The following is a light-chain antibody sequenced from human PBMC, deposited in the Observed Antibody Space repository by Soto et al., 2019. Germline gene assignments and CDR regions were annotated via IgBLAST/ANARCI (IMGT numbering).Light chain of an antibody. J-gene: IGLJ1*01. CDR3: SSYPGSNNFAYV. V-gene: IGLV2-8*01. CDR1: SSDVGGYNY. Sequence: QSVLTQPPSASGSPGQSVTISCTGTSSDVGGYNYVSWYQQHPGKAPKLMIYEVSKRPSGVPDRFSGSKSGNTASLTVSGLQAEDEADYYCSSYPGSNNFAYVFGTGTKLTVL. CDR2: EVS.